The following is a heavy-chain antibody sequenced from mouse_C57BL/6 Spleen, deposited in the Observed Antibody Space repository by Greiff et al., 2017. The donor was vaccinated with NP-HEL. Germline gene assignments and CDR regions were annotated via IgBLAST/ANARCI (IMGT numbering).Heavy chain of an antibody. CDR1: GYTFTSYW. CDR3: ARRGSDDGFAY. V-gene: IGHV1-64*01. CDR2: IHPNSGST. J-gene: IGHJ3*01. D-gene: IGHD1-1*02. Sequence: QVQLQQSGAELVKPGASVKLSCKASGYTFTSYWMHWVKQRPGQGLEWIGMIHPNSGSTNYNEKFKSKATLTVDKSSSTAYMQLSSLTSEDSAVYYCARRGSDDGFAYWGQGTLVTVSA.